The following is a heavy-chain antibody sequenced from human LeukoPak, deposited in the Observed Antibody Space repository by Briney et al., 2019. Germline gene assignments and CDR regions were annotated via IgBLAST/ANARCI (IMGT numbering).Heavy chain of an antibody. CDR3: ARLRPMGGSFPDSFDI. CDR1: GGSISNYN. V-gene: IGHV4-4*07. Sequence: SETLSLTCTVSGGSISNYNWSWIRQPAGKGLEWIGRIYTSGSTNYNSSLKSRLTMSVDTSKNQFSLKLSSVTAADTAVYYCARLRPMGGSFPDSFDIWGQGTMVTVSS. CDR2: IYTSGST. J-gene: IGHJ3*02. D-gene: IGHD1-26*01.